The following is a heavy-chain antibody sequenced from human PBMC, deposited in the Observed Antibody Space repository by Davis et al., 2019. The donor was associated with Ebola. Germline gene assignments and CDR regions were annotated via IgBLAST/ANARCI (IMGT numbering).Heavy chain of an antibody. J-gene: IGHJ6*03. V-gene: IGHV3-30*02. CDR2: ISYDGRDK. CDR3: GKDPGHATAGYHMDV. Sequence: PGGSLRLSCAASTSTFIVCGMHWVRQAPGKGLEWVSFISYDGRDKSYIDTVKGRFTISRDNPKNTLFLQMTSLRPEDTAVYYCGKDPGHATAGYHMDVWGKGTTVTVSS. D-gene: IGHD2-2*03. CDR1: TSTFIVCG.